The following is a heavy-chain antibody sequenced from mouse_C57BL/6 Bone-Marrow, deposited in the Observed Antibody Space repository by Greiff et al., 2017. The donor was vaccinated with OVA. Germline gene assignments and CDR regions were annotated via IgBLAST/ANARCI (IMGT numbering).Heavy chain of an antibody. CDR1: GFTFSSYA. CDR2: ISDGGSYT. J-gene: IGHJ1*03. V-gene: IGHV5-4*01. Sequence: EVQGVESGGGLVKPGGSLKLSCAASGFTFSSYAMSWVRQTPEKRLEWVATISDGGSYTYYPDNVKGRFTISRDNAKNNLYLQMSHLKSEDTAMYYCARDLPWYFDVWGTGTTVTVSS. CDR3: ARDLPWYFDV.